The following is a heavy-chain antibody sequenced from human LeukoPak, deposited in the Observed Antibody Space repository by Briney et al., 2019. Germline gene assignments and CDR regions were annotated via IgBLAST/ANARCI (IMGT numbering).Heavy chain of an antibody. CDR3: TRHEYLTSGYTF. J-gene: IGHJ4*02. Sequence: SETLSLTGAVSGDSVNSPYWWTWIRQPPGRGLEWIGEIYPIGSPNYNSSLEGRVTISMDRSKNQFSLLLNSVTAADTAIYYCTRHEYLTSGYTFWGQGALVTVSS. CDR2: IYPIGSP. CDR1: GDSVNSPYW. V-gene: IGHV4/OR15-8*02. D-gene: IGHD5-12*01.